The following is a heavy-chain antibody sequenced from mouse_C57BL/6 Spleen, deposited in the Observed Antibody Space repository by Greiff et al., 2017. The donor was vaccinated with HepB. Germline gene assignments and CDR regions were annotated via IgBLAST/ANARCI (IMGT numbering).Heavy chain of an antibody. Sequence: VQLQQSGAELVKPGASVKLSCKASGYTFTSYWMQWVKQRPGQGLEWIGEIDPSDSYTNYNQKFKGKATLTVDTSSSTAYMQLSSLTSEDSAVYYCAVYSGFAYWGQRTLVTVSA. D-gene: IGHD2-1*01. CDR1: GYTFTSYW. J-gene: IGHJ3*01. CDR2: IDPSDSYT. CDR3: AVYSGFAY. V-gene: IGHV1-50*01.